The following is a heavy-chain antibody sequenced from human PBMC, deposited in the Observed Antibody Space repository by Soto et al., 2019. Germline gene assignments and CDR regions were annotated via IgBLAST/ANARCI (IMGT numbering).Heavy chain of an antibody. D-gene: IGHD3-22*01. Sequence: SETRSLTCTVSGGSIGSYCCSWSRQPAGKGLEWIGRIHSSGSTNYNPTLKSRVSMSVDTSKNQFSLKLSSVTAADTAVYYCAREGGYDSSGQYRNWFDPWGQGTQVTVSS. CDR1: GGSIGSYC. CDR3: AREGGYDSSGQYRNWFDP. CDR2: IHSSGST. J-gene: IGHJ5*02. V-gene: IGHV4-4*07.